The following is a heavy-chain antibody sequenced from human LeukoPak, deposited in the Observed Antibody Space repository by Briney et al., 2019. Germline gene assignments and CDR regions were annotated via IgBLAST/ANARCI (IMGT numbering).Heavy chain of an antibody. J-gene: IGHJ4*02. D-gene: IGHD2-15*01. V-gene: IGHV1-69*02. Sequence: SVKVSCKASGGTFSSYTISWVRQAPGQGLEWMGRIIHILGIANYAQKFQGRVTITADKSTSTAYMELSSLRSEDTAVYYCARYCSGGSCNDGFDYWGQGTLVTVSS. CDR2: IIHILGIA. CDR1: GGTFSSYT. CDR3: ARYCSGGSCNDGFDY.